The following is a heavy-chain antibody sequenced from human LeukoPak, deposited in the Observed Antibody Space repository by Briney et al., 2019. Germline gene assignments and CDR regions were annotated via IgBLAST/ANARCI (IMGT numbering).Heavy chain of an antibody. D-gene: IGHD3-3*01. CDR2: ISGSGGST. CDR3: APDFWSGYAFDY. Sequence: GGSLRLSCAASGFTFSSYAMSWVRQAPRKGLEWVSAISGSGGSTYYADSVKGRFTISRDNSKNTLYLQMNSLRAEDTAVYYCAPDFWSGYAFDYWGQGTLVTVSS. J-gene: IGHJ4*02. CDR1: GFTFSSYA. V-gene: IGHV3-23*01.